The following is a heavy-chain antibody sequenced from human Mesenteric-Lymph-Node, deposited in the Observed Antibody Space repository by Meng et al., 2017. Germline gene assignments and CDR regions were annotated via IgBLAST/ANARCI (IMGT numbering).Heavy chain of an antibody. J-gene: IGHJ5*02. D-gene: IGHD2-15*01. CDR3: ARGGYDLNWFDP. CDR2: IYYSGNT. Sequence: RHGPGKRSHALAPTCTVSGDSISCGGFYWGWIRQHPGKGLEWIGYIYYSGNTYYNPSLKSRVTISIDTSKNQFSLKLNSVTAADTAVYFCARGGYDLNWFDPWGQGTLVTVSS. CDR1: GDSISCGGFY. V-gene: IGHV4-31*03.